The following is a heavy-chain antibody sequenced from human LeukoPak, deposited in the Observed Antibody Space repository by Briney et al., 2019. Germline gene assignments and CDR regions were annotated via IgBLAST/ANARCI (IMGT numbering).Heavy chain of an antibody. V-gene: IGHV3-23*01. CDR3: ARYGSGALGIDY. CDR1: GFTFSTYA. Sequence: GGSLRLSCAASGFTFSTYAMGWVRQAPGKGLEWVSAISGGGDITYYADSVKGRFTISRDNSKNTLYLQMNSLRAEDTAVYYCARYGSGALGIDYWGQGTLVTVSS. D-gene: IGHD3-10*01. CDR2: ISGGGDIT. J-gene: IGHJ4*02.